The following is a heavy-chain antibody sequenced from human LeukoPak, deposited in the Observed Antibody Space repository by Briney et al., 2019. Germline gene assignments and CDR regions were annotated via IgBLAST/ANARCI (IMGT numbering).Heavy chain of an antibody. CDR3: ARWHYDRSGYYLVDY. CDR1: GYAFTLYG. V-gene: IGHV1-18*01. CDR2: ISTNNGNT. J-gene: IGHJ4*02. Sequence: RASVKVSRKASGYAFTLYGITWVRQAPGQGLEWMGWISTNNGNTNFAQKLQGRVTMTTDTSTSTANMELRSLRSDDTAVYYCARWHYDRSGYYLVDYWGQGTLLTVSS. D-gene: IGHD3-22*01.